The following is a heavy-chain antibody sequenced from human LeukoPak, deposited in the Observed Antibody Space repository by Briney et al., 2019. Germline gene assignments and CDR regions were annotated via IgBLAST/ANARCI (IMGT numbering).Heavy chain of an antibody. D-gene: IGHD7-27*01. CDR3: ARDLNWETY. CDR2: ISGSGAST. J-gene: IGHJ4*02. CDR1: GFTFSSYA. Sequence: GGSLRLSCAASGFTFSSYAMKWVRQAPGKGLEWVSTISGSGASTYYADSVKGRFTISRDNSKNTLYLQMNSLRAEDTAVYYCARDLNWETYWGQGTLVSVSS. V-gene: IGHV3-23*01.